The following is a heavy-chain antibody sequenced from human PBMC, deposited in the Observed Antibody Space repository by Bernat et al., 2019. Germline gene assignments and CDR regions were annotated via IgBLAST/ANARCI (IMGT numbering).Heavy chain of an antibody. D-gene: IGHD3-10*01. CDR1: GGSFSGYY. Sequence: QVQLQQWGAGLLKPSETLSLTCAVYGGSFSGYYWSWIRQPPGKGLEWIGEINHSGSTNYNPSLKSRVTISVDTSKNQFSLKLSSVTAADTAVYYCARHSPYYYGSGSYYVGGAHYFDYWGQGTLVTVSS. CDR2: INHSGST. CDR3: ARHSPYYYGSGSYYVGGAHYFDY. V-gene: IGHV4-34*01. J-gene: IGHJ4*02.